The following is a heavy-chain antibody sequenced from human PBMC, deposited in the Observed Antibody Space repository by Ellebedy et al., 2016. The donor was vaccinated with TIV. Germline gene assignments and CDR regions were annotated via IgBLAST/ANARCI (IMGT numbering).Heavy chain of an antibody. V-gene: IGHV4-39*01. CDR3: ATHSVLGGWPNNWFDP. CDR1: GGSISSTSYY. Sequence: MPSETLSLTCTVSGGSISSTSYYWGWIRQPPGKGLEWIGSIYYSGSTYYNPSLKSRVTISVDTSKRQFSLRLNSVTAADTAIYYCATHSVLGGWPNNWFDPWGQGTLVTVSS. J-gene: IGHJ5*02. CDR2: IYYSGST. D-gene: IGHD4/OR15-4a*01.